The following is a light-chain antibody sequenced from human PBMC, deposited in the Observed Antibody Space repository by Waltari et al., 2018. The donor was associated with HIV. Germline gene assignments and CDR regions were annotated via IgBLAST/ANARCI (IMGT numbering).Light chain of an antibody. CDR2: DVS. V-gene: IGLV2-11*01. Sequence: QSALTQPRSVSGSPGQSVTISCTGTSSDVGGYNYVSWYQQHPGKAPKLLIYDVSKRPSGVPYRSSGSKAGNTASLTISGLQAEDEADYYCCSYAGSYTWGFGGGTKLTVL. CDR3: CSYAGSYTWG. CDR1: SSDVGGYNY. J-gene: IGLJ3*02.